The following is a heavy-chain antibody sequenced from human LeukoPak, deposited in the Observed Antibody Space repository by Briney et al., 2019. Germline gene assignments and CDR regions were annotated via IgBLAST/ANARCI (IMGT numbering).Heavy chain of an antibody. CDR3: ARRTAVAVNFDY. J-gene: IGHJ4*02. V-gene: IGHV3-48*03. CDR1: GFTFSSYE. Sequence: HSGGSLRLSCAASGFTFSSYEMNWVRQAPGKGLEWVSYISSSGSTIYYADSVKGRFTISRDNAKNSLYLQMNSLRAEDTAVYYCARRTAVAVNFDYWGQGTLVTVSS. D-gene: IGHD6-19*01. CDR2: ISSSGSTI.